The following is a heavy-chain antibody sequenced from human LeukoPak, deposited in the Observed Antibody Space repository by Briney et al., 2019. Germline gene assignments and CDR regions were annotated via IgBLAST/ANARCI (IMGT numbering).Heavy chain of an antibody. D-gene: IGHD1-26*01. CDR2: IYHSGST. Sequence: SETLSLTCAVSGGSISSSNWWSWVRQPPGKGLEWIGEIYHSGSTNYNPSLKSRVTISVDKSKNQFSLKLSSVTAADTAVYYCARVLSGSYPYFDYWGQGTLVTVSS. J-gene: IGHJ4*02. CDR3: ARVLSGSYPYFDY. V-gene: IGHV4-4*02. CDR1: GGSISSSNW.